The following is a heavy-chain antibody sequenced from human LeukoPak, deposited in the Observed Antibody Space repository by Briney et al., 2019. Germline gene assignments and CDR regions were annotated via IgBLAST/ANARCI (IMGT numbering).Heavy chain of an antibody. Sequence: QPGGSLRLSCAASGFTFSTCAMSWVRQAPGKGLEWVSGISGTTSGTYYADSVKGRFTISRDNSKNTLFLQVNSLRAEDTAVYYCAKVRTYFYHGLDVWGQGATVIVFS. CDR2: ISGTTSGT. CDR1: GFTFSTCA. J-gene: IGHJ6*02. D-gene: IGHD1-14*01. V-gene: IGHV3-23*01. CDR3: AKVRTYFYHGLDV.